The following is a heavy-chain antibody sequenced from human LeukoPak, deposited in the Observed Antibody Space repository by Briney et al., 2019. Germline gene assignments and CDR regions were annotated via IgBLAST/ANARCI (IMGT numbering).Heavy chain of an antibody. CDR2: INQVGGGK. D-gene: IGHD6-13*01. CDR1: GFTFSDYW. V-gene: IGHV3-7*01. J-gene: IGHJ6*03. Sequence: GGSLRLSCAASGFTFSDYWMSWVRQAPGKGLEWVVNINQVGGGKYYVDSVEGRFIISRDNAKDSLDLQMNSLRAEDTAVYYCATLTGYRSSWYDYYYMDVWGKGTTVTVPS. CDR3: ATLTGYRSSWYDYYYMDV.